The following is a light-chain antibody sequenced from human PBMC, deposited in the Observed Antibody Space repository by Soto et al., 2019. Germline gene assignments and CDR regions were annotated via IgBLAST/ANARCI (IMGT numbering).Light chain of an antibody. CDR1: QGISSY. J-gene: IGKJ1*01. CDR2: AAS. Sequence: DIQMTQSPSSLSASVGDRVTITCRASQGISSYLAWYQQKPGKVPKLLIYAASTLQSGVTSRFSGSGSGTDFTLTISSLQPEDVATYCCQEYNSAPRTFGQGTKVEIK. CDR3: QEYNSAPRT. V-gene: IGKV1-27*01.